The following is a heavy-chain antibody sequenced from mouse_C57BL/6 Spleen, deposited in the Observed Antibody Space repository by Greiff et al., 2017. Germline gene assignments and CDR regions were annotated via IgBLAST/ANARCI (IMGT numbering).Heavy chain of an antibody. CDR2: ISYDGSN. Sequence: EVKLLESGPGLVKPSQSLSLTCSVTGYSITSGYYWNWIRQFPGNKLEWMGYISYDGSNNYNPSLKNRISITRDTSKNQFFLKLNSVTTEDTATYYCARDITTVVAPYFDYWGQGTTLTVSS. CDR3: ARDITTVVAPYFDY. D-gene: IGHD1-1*01. V-gene: IGHV3-6*01. CDR1: GYSITSGYY. J-gene: IGHJ2*01.